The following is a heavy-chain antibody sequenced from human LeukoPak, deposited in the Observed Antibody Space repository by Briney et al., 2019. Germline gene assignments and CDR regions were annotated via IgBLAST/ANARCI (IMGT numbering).Heavy chain of an antibody. CDR2: IYHSGST. Sequence: PSETLSLTCAVSGGSISSGGYSWSWIRQPPGKGLEWIGYIYHSGSTYYNPSLKGRVTISVDRSKNQFSLKLSSVTAADTAVYYCAREGGSHKGYFDYWGQGTLVTVSS. D-gene: IGHD3-10*01. J-gene: IGHJ4*02. CDR1: GGSISSGGYS. CDR3: AREGGSHKGYFDY. V-gene: IGHV4-30-2*01.